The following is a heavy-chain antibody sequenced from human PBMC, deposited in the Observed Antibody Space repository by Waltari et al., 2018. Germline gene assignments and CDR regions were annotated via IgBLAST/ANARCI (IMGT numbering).Heavy chain of an antibody. Sequence: QVQLQESGPGLVKPSETLSLTCTVSGGSISSYYWSWIRQPPGKGLERIGYVHHSGSTSYNPSLKSRVIISVDTSKNQFSLKLSSVTAADTAVYYCARDGDSYFDYWGQGTLVTVSS. J-gene: IGHJ4*02. CDR3: ARDGDSYFDY. CDR1: GGSISSYY. CDR2: VHHSGST. D-gene: IGHD4-17*01. V-gene: IGHV4-59*01.